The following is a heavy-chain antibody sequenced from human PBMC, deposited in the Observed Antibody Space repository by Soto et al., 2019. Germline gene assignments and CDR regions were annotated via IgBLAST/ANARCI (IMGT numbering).Heavy chain of an antibody. D-gene: IGHD2-21*02. CDR3: AKDQTDVTLFDY. CDR1: GFSFSSLA. CDR2: ISGRGVDT. J-gene: IGHJ4*02. Sequence: GSLRLSCAASGFSFSSLAMSWVRQAPGKGLEWVSSISGRGVDTLYADSVKGRFTISRDNPRNTLYLQVNSLRAEDTAVYYCAKDQTDVTLFDYWGQGTLVTVSS. V-gene: IGHV3-23*01.